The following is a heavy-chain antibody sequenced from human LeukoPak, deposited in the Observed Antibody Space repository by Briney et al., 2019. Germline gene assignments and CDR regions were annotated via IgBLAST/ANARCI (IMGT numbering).Heavy chain of an antibody. J-gene: IGHJ4*02. D-gene: IGHD3-3*01. CDR3: ARMTSGLWDY. CDR2: IWSDGSEK. Sequence: GTSLRLSCAASGFTFSSYAMHWVRQAPGKGLEWVAVIWSDGSEKYYVDSVEGRFTISRDNAKNSLYMQLSSLRAEDTAVYYCARMTSGLWDYWGQGTLVTVSS. CDR1: GFTFSSYA. V-gene: IGHV3-33*03.